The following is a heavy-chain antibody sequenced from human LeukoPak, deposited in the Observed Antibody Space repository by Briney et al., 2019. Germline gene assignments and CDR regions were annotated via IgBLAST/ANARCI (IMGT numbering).Heavy chain of an antibody. CDR3: ASGYKTVSVFDH. J-gene: IGHJ4*02. CDR1: GYTFTTYY. D-gene: IGHD5-24*01. V-gene: IGHV1-46*01. Sequence: ASVNVSCKASGYTFTTYYMHWVRQAPGQGLVWMGLINPSGGGTRHAQKFQGRVTMTRDTSTSTVYMELSSLRSEDTAVYYCASGYKTVSVFDHWGQGTLVTVSS. CDR2: INPSGGGT.